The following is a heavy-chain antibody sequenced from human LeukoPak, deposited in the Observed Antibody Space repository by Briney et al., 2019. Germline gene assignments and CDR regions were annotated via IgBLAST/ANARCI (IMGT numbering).Heavy chain of an antibody. CDR2: TYYSGSA. J-gene: IGHJ4*02. CDR1: GGSISGSSYY. D-gene: IGHD6-19*01. Sequence: SETLSLTCTVSGGSISGSSYYWGWIRQPPGKGLEWVGSTYYSGSAYYNPSLKSRVTISVDTSKNHFSLNLSSVTAADTAVYYCARSQWLVPQDYWGQGTLVTVSS. CDR3: ARSQWLVPQDY. V-gene: IGHV4-39*02.